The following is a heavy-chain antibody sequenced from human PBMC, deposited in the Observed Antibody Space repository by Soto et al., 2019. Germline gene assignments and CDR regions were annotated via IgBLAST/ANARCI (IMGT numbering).Heavy chain of an antibody. V-gene: IGHV4-34*01. CDR1: GGSFSGYY. CDR3: ARRYANGWYSVFYFDY. J-gene: IGHJ4*02. CDR2: INHSGST. D-gene: IGHD6-19*01. Sequence: SETLSLTCAVYGGSFSGYYWSWIRQPPGKGLEWIGKINHSGSTNYNPSLKTRVTISVDTSKNQFSLKMTSVTAADTGVYYCARRYANGWYSVFYFDYWGQGALVTVPS.